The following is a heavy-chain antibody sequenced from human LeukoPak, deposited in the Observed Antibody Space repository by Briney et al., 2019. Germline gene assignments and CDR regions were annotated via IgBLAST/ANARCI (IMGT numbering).Heavy chain of an antibody. V-gene: IGHV3-7*01. CDR2: IKEDGVEK. CDR3: ARGTVTAPGIDY. D-gene: IGHD2-21*02. CDR1: GFTFSNYW. J-gene: IGHJ4*02. Sequence: GGSLRLSCAASGFTFSNYWMSWVRQAPGKGLEWVANIKEDGVEKYYVNSVKGRFAISRDNAKNSVYLQINSLRADDTAVYYCARGTVTAPGIDYWGQGTLVTVSS.